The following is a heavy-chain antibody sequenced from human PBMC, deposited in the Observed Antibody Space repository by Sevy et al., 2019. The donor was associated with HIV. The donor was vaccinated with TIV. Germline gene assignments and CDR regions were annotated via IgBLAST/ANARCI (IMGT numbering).Heavy chain of an antibody. Sequence: GESLKISCAASGFIFSTYWMSWVRQAPGKGLEWVANIKEDGSEKCYVVSVKGRFTISRDNAKNSLYLQMSSLRAEDTAVYYCARGAKYPGYWGQGTLVTVSS. CDR1: GFIFSTYW. CDR3: ARGAKYPGY. V-gene: IGHV3-7*01. J-gene: IGHJ4*02. D-gene: IGHD6-6*01. CDR2: IKEDGSEK.